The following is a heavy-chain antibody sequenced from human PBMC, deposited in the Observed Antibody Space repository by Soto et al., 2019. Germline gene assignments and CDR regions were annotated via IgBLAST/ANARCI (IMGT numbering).Heavy chain of an antibody. CDR3: ASTPDYSPSYYFDY. J-gene: IGHJ4*02. Sequence: PSETLSLTCTVSGGSISSGGYYWSWIRQHPGKGLEWIGYIYYSGSTYYNPSLKSRVTISVDTSKNQFSLKLSSVTAADTAVYYCASTPDYSPSYYFDYWGQGTLVTVSS. CDR1: GGSISSGGYY. D-gene: IGHD3-10*01. CDR2: IYYSGST. V-gene: IGHV4-31*03.